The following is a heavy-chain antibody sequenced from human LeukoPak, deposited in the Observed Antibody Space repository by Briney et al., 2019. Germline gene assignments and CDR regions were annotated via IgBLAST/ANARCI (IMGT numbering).Heavy chain of an antibody. V-gene: IGHV4-4*02. Sequence: SETLSLTCAVSGGSISSSNWWSWVRQPPGKGLEWIGEIYHSGSTNYNPSLKSRVTISVDKSKNQFSLKLSSVTAADTAVYYCASSDYYGSGSLDYWGQGTLVTVSS. CDR1: GGSISSSNW. CDR2: IYHSGST. J-gene: IGHJ4*02. CDR3: ASSDYYGSGSLDY. D-gene: IGHD3-10*01.